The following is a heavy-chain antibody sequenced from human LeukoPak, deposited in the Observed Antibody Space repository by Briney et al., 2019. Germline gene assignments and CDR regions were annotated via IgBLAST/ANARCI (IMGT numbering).Heavy chain of an antibody. D-gene: IGHD3-16*01. J-gene: IGHJ4*02. CDR3: ATYKYDYVWGNQHFDY. V-gene: IGHV4-4*07. CDR2: IYTNGSP. CDR1: GASLSSDY. Sequence: SETLSLTCTVSGASLSSDYWSWTRQPAGKGLEWIGGIYTNGSPNYNPSLKSRATMSVDTSKNQFSLKLTSVTAADTAVYYCATYKYDYVWGNQHFDYWGQGTLVAVSS.